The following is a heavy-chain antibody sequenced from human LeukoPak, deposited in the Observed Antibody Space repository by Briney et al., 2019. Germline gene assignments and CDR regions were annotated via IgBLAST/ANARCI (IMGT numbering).Heavy chain of an antibody. CDR1: GFSFNTYT. D-gene: IGHD3-22*01. V-gene: IGHV3-64*04. J-gene: IGHJ6*02. CDR3: ARDRKYYYDSSGYSAGMDV. Sequence: PGGSLRLSCAASGFSFNTYTMRWVRQAPGKGLEYVSGIASNGGTKYYADSVKGRFTISRDNAKNTLYLQMNSLRAEDTAVYYCARDRKYYYDSSGYSAGMDVWGQGTTVTVSS. CDR2: IASNGGTK.